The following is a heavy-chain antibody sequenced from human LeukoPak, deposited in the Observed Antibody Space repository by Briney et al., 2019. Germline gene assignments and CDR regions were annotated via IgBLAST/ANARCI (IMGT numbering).Heavy chain of an antibody. D-gene: IGHD3-10*01. J-gene: IGHJ6*02. CDR1: GYTFTGYY. CDR3: ARDEDYYYGSGTNLLYYYYGMDV. V-gene: IGHV1-2*02. Sequence: GASVKVSCKASGYTFTGYYMHWVRQAPGQGLEWMGWINPNSGGTNYAQKFQGRVTMTRDTSISTAYMELSRLRSDDTAVYYCARDEDYYYGSGTNLLYYYYGMDVWGQGTTVTVSS. CDR2: INPNSGGT.